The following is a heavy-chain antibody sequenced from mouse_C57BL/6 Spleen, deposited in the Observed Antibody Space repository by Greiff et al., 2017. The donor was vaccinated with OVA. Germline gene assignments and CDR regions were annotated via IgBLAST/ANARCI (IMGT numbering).Heavy chain of an antibody. CDR1: GFNIKDYY. D-gene: IGHD1-1*01. CDR3: ALYYYGSSNWYFDV. CDR2: IDPEDGET. Sequence: VQLKESGAELVKPGASVKLSCTASGFNIKDYYMHWVKQRTEQGLEWIGRIDPEDGETKYAPQFQGKATITADKYSNTAYLQLSSLTSEDTAGYYCALYYYGSSNWYFDVWGTGTTVTVSS. V-gene: IGHV14-2*01. J-gene: IGHJ1*03.